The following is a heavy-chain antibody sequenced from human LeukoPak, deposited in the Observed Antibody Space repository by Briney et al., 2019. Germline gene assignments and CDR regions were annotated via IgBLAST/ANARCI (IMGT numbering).Heavy chain of an antibody. CDR1: GLTFSSYW. CDR2: IKQDGSEK. J-gene: IGHJ4*02. Sequence: GGSLRLSCAASGLTFSSYWMSWVRQAPGKGLEWVANIKQDGSEKYYVDSVKGRFTISRDNAKNSLYLQMNSLRAEDTAVYYCARGLFLYDYWGQGTLVTVSS. V-gene: IGHV3-7*01. CDR3: ARGLFLYDY. D-gene: IGHD2-8*01.